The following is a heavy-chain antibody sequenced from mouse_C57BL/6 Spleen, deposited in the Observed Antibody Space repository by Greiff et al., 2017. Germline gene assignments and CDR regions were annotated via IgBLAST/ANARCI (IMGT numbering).Heavy chain of an antibody. V-gene: IGHV1-52*01. CDR2: IDPSDSET. CDR3: ARGRIITTVVLDY. CDR1: GYTFTSYW. Sequence: QVQLQQPGAELVRPGSSVKLSCKASGYTFTSYWMHWVKQRPIQGLEWIGNIDPSDSETHYNQKFKDKATLTVDKSSSTAYMQLSSLTSEDSAVYYCARGRIITTVVLDYWGQGTTLTVSS. J-gene: IGHJ2*01. D-gene: IGHD1-1*01.